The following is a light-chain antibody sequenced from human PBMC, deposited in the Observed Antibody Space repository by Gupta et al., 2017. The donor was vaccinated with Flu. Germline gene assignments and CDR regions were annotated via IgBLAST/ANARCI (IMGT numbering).Light chain of an antibody. CDR1: QSVSSN. J-gene: IGKJ1*01. V-gene: IGKV3-15*01. CDR3: QQYNNWLRGT. CDR2: GAS. Sequence: EIVMTQSPATLSVSPGERATLSCRASQSVSSNLAWYQQKPGQAPRLLIYGASTKATGIPARFSGSGSGTEFTLTISSLQSEDFAVYYCQQYNNWLRGTFGQGTTVEIK.